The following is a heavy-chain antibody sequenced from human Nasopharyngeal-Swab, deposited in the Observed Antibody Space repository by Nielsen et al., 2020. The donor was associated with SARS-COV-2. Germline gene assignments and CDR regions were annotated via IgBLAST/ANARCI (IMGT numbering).Heavy chain of an antibody. J-gene: IGHJ4*02. V-gene: IGHV3-66*02. CDR2: IYSGGST. D-gene: IGHD3-16*01. CDR1: GFTVSSNY. CDR3: ARDRGGYGDYVDY. Sequence: GGSLRLSCAASGFTVSSNYMSWVRQSPGKGLEWVSVIYSGGSTYYADSVKGRFTISRDNSKNTLYLQMNSLRAEDTAVYYCARDRGGYGDYVDYWGQGTLATVSS.